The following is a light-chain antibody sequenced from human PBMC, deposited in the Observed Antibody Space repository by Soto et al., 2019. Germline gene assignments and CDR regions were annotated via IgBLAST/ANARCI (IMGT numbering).Light chain of an antibody. Sequence: ETVMTQSPGTLSLSPGERVTLSCRASQSVTHSYVAWYQQKPGQPPRPLIYDAATRATGIPDRFSGSGSGTAFSLTISRREHEDLAVYFCQQYGSSPRAFGQGTKVDIK. CDR1: QSVTHSY. V-gene: IGKV3-20*01. CDR3: QQYGSSPRA. CDR2: DAA. J-gene: IGKJ1*01.